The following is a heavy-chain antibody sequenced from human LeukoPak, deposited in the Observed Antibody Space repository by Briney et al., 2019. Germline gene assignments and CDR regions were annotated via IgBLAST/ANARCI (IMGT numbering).Heavy chain of an antibody. J-gene: IGHJ4*02. CDR2: IHHSGGT. CDR1: GGSITSGGYC. CDR3: AREGGPYRPLDY. Sequence: SETLSLTCTVSGGSITSGGYCWGWIRQPPGKGLEWIGKIHHSGGTYYNPSLKSRVTISVDRSKNQFSLTLNSVTAADTAVYYCAREGGPYRPLDYSGQGTLVTVSS. V-gene: IGHV4-30-2*01.